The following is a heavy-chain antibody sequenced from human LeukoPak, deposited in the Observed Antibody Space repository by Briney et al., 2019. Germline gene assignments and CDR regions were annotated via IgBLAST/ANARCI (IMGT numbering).Heavy chain of an antibody. J-gene: IGHJ4*02. V-gene: IGHV3-30*04. CDR3: ARAHRDGDYFDY. CDR1: GFTLSSYA. CDR2: ISYDGSNK. D-gene: IGHD5-24*01. Sequence: GGSLRLSCAASGFTLSSYAMHWVRQAPGKGLEWVAVISYDGSNKYYADSVKGRFTISRDNSKNTLYLQMNSLRAEDTAVYYCARAHRDGDYFDYWGQGTLVTVSS.